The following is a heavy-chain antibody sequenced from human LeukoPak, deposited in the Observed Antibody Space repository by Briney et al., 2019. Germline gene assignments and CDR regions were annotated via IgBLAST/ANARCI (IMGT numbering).Heavy chain of an antibody. V-gene: IGHV4-34*01. J-gene: IGHJ4*02. CDR1: GGSFSGYY. Sequence: SETLSLTCAVYGGSFSGYYWSWIRQPPGKGLEWIGEINHSGSTNYNPSLKSRVTISVDTSKNQFSLKLSSVTAADTAVYYCARVRYDSSGYLAPFGYWGQGTLVTVSS. D-gene: IGHD3-22*01. CDR2: INHSGST. CDR3: ARVRYDSSGYLAPFGY.